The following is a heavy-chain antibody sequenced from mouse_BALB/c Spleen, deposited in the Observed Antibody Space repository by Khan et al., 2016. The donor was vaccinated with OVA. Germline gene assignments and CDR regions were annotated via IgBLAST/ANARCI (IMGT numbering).Heavy chain of an antibody. CDR1: GYSITSGYS. D-gene: IGHD2-1*01. CDR3: ARDGNYMDY. CDR2: IYYRGSI. Sequence: VQLQESGPDLVKPSQSLSLTCTVTGYSITSGYSWHWLRQFPGNKLEWMGYIYYRGSINYKPSLKSRISITRDTSKNQFFLQLNSVTTEDTATYYCARDGNYMDYWGQGTSVTVSS. V-gene: IGHV3-1*02. J-gene: IGHJ4*01.